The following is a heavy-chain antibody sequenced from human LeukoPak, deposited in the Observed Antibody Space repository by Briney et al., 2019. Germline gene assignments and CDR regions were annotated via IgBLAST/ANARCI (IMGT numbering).Heavy chain of an antibody. CDR3: ARDNDLDY. CDR2: IYPGGGST. J-gene: IGHJ4*02. V-gene: IGHV1-46*01. Sequence: ASVKVSCEASGYTFTSYYIHWVRQAPGQGLEWMGIIYPGGGSTNSAQKFQGRVTMTRDMSTSTVYMELSSLRSEDTAVYYCARDNDLDYWGQGTLVTVSS. CDR1: GYTFTSYY. D-gene: IGHD2-8*01.